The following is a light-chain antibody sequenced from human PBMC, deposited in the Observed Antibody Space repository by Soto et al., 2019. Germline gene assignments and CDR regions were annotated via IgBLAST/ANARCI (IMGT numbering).Light chain of an antibody. Sequence: DIQMTQSPSTLSASVRDRVTITCRTSQSFSSWLAWYQQKPGKAPKLLIYDASSLESGVPSRFSGSGSGTEFTLTISSLQPDDFATYYCQQYSSYPGTFGQGTKVEIK. J-gene: IGKJ1*01. CDR2: DAS. V-gene: IGKV1-5*01. CDR1: QSFSSW. CDR3: QQYSSYPGT.